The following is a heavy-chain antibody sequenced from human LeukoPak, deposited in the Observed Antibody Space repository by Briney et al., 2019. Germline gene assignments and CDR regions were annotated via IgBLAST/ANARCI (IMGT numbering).Heavy chain of an antibody. CDR3: AKWVLLPGYSYYFDY. D-gene: IGHD3-9*01. V-gene: IGHV3-30*04. J-gene: IGHJ4*02. Sequence: PGGSLRLSCAASGFTPSSYVMHWVRQAPGKGLEWVAVISYDGSNEYYADSVKDRFTISRDNSKNTLYLQMNSLRAEDTAVYYCAKWVLLPGYSYYFDYWGQGALVTVSS. CDR1: GFTPSSYV. CDR2: ISYDGSNE.